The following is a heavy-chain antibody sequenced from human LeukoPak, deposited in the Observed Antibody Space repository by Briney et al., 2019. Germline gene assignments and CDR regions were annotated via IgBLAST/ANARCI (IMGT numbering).Heavy chain of an antibody. J-gene: IGHJ6*03. Sequence: PGGSLRLSCAASGFTFDEYGMSWVRQAPGKGLEWVSGINWNGGSTGYADSVKGRFIISRDNAKNSLYLQMSGLSAEDTAVYYCARDSVYSDSTGLDYMDVWGKGTTVTVSS. CDR3: ARDSVYSDSTGLDYMDV. CDR2: INWNGGST. V-gene: IGHV3-20*04. D-gene: IGHD3-22*01. CDR1: GFTFDEYG.